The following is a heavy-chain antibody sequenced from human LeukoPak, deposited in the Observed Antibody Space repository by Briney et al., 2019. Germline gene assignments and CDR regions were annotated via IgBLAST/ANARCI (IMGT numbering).Heavy chain of an antibody. D-gene: IGHD6-13*01. V-gene: IGHV4-4*07. CDR1: GGSISSYY. J-gene: IGHJ4*02. CDR2: IYTSGST. CDR3: ARVSAAAGTMFDY. Sequence: SETLSLTCTVSGGSISSYYWGWIRQPAGKGLEWIGRIYTSGSTNYNPSLKSRVTMSVDTSKNQFSLKLSSVTAADTAVYYCARVSAAAGTMFDYWGQGTLVTVSS.